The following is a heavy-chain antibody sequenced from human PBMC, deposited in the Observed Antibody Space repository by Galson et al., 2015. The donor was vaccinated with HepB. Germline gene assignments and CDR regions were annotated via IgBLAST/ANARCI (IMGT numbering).Heavy chain of an antibody. CDR1: GFNFSAYF. V-gene: IGHV3-23*01. CDR3: AKGTAVGDKEGAK. D-gene: IGHD2-21*01. J-gene: IGHJ4*02. CDR2: ISESGDKT. Sequence: SLRLSCAASGFNFSAYFMRWVRQAPGKGLECVSSISESGDKTFYADSVKGRFTISRDNSKNTMHSQMNSLRGEDTALYYCAKGTAVGDKEGAKWGQGTLVTV.